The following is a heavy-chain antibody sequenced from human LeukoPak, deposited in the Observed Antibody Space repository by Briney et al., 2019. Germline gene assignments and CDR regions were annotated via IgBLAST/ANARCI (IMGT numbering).Heavy chain of an antibody. J-gene: IGHJ4*02. D-gene: IGHD6-19*01. CDR1: GFTFSSYA. CDR2: ISGSGGST. CDR3: AKRGQRYSGGWSNIDY. Sequence: PGGSLRLSCAASGFTFSSYAMSWVRQAPGKGLEWVSAISGSGGSTYYADSVKGRFTISRDNSKNTLYLQMNSLRAEDTAVYYCAKRGQRYSGGWSNIDYWGQGTLVTVSS. V-gene: IGHV3-23*01.